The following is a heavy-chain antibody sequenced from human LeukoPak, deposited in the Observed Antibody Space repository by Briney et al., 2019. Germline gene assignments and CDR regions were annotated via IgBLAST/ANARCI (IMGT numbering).Heavy chain of an antibody. V-gene: IGHV3-23*01. CDR2: ISGSGGST. CDR3: ASVLRYFDWLLWGAFDI. CDR1: GFTFSSYA. J-gene: IGHJ3*02. Sequence: GGSLRLSCAASGFTFSSYATSWVRQAPGKGLEWVSAISGSGGSTYYADSVKGRFTISRDNSKNTLYLQMNSLRAEDTAVYYCASVLRYFDWLLWGAFDIWGQGTMVTVSS. D-gene: IGHD3-9*01.